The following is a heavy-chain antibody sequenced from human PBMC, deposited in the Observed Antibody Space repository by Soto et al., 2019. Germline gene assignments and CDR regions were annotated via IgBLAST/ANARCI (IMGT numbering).Heavy chain of an antibody. CDR3: AKDGSGYENYYYYDGMDV. V-gene: IGHV3-30*18. CDR2: ISYDGSNK. J-gene: IGHJ6*02. D-gene: IGHD5-12*01. Sequence: QVQLVESGGGVVQPGRSLRLSCAASGFTFSSYGMHWVRQAPGKGLEWVAVISYDGSNKYYADSVKGRFTISRDNSENTQYLQMNGQGADDTAVYYCAKDGSGYENYYYYDGMDVWCQGTKVTVSS. CDR1: GFTFSSYG.